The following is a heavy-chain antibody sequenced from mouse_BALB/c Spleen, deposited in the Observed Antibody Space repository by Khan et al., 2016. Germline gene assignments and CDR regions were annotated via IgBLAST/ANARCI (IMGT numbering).Heavy chain of an antibody. J-gene: IGHJ3*01. CDR2: IDPANGTT. Sequence: VQLQQSGAELVKPGASVKLSCTASGFNIKDTYMHWVKQRPEQGLEWIGRIDPANGTTKYDPKFQGKATITADTSSNTAYLQLSSLTSEDTAVYYCARSPYDYGGGFAYWGQGTLVTVSA. CDR3: ARSPYDYGGGFAY. D-gene: IGHD1-2*01. V-gene: IGHV14-3*02. CDR1: GFNIKDTY.